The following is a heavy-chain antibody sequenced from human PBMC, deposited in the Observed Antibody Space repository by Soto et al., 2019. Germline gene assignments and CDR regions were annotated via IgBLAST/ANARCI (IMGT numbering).Heavy chain of an antibody. V-gene: IGHV3-21*01. CDR1: GFTFSSYS. CDR2: ISSSSYI. Sequence: GGSLRLSCAASGFTFSSYSMNWVRQAPGKGLEWVSSISSSSYIYYADSVKGRFTISRDNAKNSLYLQMNSLRAEDTAVYYCARGNSRLPASFREHYYYYMDVWGKGTTVTVSS. D-gene: IGHD2-2*01. J-gene: IGHJ6*03. CDR3: ARGNSRLPASFREHYYYYMDV.